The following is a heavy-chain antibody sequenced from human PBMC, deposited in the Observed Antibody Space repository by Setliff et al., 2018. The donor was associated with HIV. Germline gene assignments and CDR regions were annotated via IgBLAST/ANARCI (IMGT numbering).Heavy chain of an antibody. V-gene: IGHV5-51*01. CDR3: ARGRDYIWGSYLDY. D-gene: IGHD3-16*02. CDR1: GYRFSNYW. CDR2: IYPGDSDT. Sequence: GESLKISCKGFGYRFSNYWIGWVRQMPGKGLEWMGIIYPGDSDTRYSPSFQGQVTISADKSISTAYLQWSSLKAPDTAIYYCARGRDYIWGSYLDYWGRGTLVTVSS. J-gene: IGHJ4*02.